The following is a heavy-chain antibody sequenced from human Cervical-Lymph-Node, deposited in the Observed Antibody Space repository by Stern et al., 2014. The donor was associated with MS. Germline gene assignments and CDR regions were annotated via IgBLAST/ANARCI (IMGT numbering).Heavy chain of an antibody. J-gene: IGHJ4*02. CDR1: GGSISSGSFY. CDR3: ARGGISRVWGNSDGERKFDS. V-gene: IGHV4-61*02. CDR2: VYTSGTT. D-gene: IGHD3-16*01. Sequence: QVQLQESGPGLLRPSQTLSLTCTLSGGSISSGSFYWTWIRQPAGKGLEWIGHVYTSGTTEYIPSLKNPLTIPQATSKTQFPLKLTSVTAADTAVYYCARGGISRVWGNSDGERKFDSWGQGTLVTVSS.